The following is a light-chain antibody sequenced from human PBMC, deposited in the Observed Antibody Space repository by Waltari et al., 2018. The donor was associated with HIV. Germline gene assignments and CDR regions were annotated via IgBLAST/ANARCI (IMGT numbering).Light chain of an antibody. CDR1: QDINNY. Sequence: DIQMTQSPSSLSGSVGERVTITCQASQDINNYLNWYQQKAGRDPKLLIYDATNLEIGVPSRFSGSGSGTDFTLTISNLQPEDIATYYCQHYDNFLHTFGQGTKLEIK. J-gene: IGKJ2*01. CDR3: QHYDNFLHT. CDR2: DAT. V-gene: IGKV1-33*01.